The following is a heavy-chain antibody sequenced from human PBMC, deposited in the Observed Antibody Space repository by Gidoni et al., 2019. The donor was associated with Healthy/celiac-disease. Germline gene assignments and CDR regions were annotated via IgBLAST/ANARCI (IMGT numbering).Heavy chain of an antibody. CDR3: ARDSVAGND. Sequence: QVQLQESGPGLVQPSETLSPTCTVSGYSISSGYYWGGIRQPPGKGLEWIGSNYHSGNTYHNPSLKSRVTISVDTAKNQFSLKVGSVTAADTAVYYGARDSVAGNDWGQGTLVTVSS. CDR2: NYHSGNT. V-gene: IGHV4-38-2*02. D-gene: IGHD6-13*01. CDR1: GYSISSGYY. J-gene: IGHJ4*02.